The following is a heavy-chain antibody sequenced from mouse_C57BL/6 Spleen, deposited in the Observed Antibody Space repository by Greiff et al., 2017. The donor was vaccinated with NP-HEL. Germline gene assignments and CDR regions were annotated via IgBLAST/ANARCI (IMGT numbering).Heavy chain of an antibody. J-gene: IGHJ4*01. CDR2: IRNKANGYTT. CDR3: ARSLTGPGDAMDY. D-gene: IGHD4-1*01. Sequence: EVQLVESGGGLVQPGGSLSLSCAASGFTFTDYYMSWVRQPPGKALEWLGFIRNKANGYTTEYSASVKGRFTISRDNSQSILYLQMNALRAEDSATYYCARSLTGPGDAMDYWGQGTSVTVSS. V-gene: IGHV7-3*01. CDR1: GFTFTDYY.